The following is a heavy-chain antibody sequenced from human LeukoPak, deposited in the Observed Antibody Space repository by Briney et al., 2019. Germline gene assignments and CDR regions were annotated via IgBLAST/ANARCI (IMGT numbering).Heavy chain of an antibody. CDR2: IFHTGST. D-gene: IGHD6-13*01. Sequence: SETLSLTCAVYGGSFSGYYWSWIRQPPGKGLEWIGSIFHTGSTYYNPSLKSRVTISVDTSKNQFSLKLSSVTAADTAVYYCARLHWAAAAEGYYFDYWGQGTLVTVSS. J-gene: IGHJ4*02. V-gene: IGHV4-34*12. CDR1: GGSFSGYY. CDR3: ARLHWAAAAEGYYFDY.